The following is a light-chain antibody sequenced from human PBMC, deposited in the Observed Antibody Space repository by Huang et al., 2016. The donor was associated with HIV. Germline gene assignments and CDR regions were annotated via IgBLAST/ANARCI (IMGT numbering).Light chain of an antibody. CDR3: QQYGNSPRT. J-gene: IGKJ2*01. CDR2: GTS. CDR1: QSISSSY. V-gene: IGKV3-20*01. Sequence: EIVLTQSPGTLSLSPGGRATLSCRASQSISSSYLAWYQQKPGQAPRLLIYGTSSRATGIPDKFSGSGSGTDFTLTIRRLEPEDFAVYYCQQYGNSPRTFGQGTKLEIK.